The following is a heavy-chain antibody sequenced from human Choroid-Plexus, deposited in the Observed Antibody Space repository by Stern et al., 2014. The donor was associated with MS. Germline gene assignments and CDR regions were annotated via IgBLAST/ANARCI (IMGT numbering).Heavy chain of an antibody. V-gene: IGHV3-30*18. J-gene: IGHJ5*02. CDR3: AKDRQYLTYFFAH. CDR1: GFTFGSCA. D-gene: IGHD2/OR15-2a*01. CDR2: VSYRGSNQ. Sequence: VQLVESGGGVVQPGGPLRLSCVASGFTFGSCAMHWVRQAPGKGLEWVAGVSYRGSNQYYADSVKGRFAIYSDNSQNTLYMQMSSLSPEDTAVYYCAKDRQYLTYFFAHWGQGSLVTVSS.